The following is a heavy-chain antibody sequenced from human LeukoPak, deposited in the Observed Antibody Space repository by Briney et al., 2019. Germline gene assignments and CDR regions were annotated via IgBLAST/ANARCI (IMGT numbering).Heavy chain of an antibody. D-gene: IGHD4-17*01. CDR2: INHSGYS. CDR3: TRMTTGHDY. V-gene: IGHV4-34*01. J-gene: IGHJ4*02. Sequence: SETLSLTCAVSGVSFDDYYWAWVRQTPGKGLEWIGEINHSGYSNDSPSLKSRVTLSIDTSRKQFSLNLRSVTVADAGTYYCTRMTTGHDYWGQGTLVTVSS. CDR1: GVSFDDYY.